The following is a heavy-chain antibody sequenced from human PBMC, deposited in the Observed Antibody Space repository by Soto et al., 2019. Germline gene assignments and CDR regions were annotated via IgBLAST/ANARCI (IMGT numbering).Heavy chain of an antibody. Sequence: PSETLSLTCAVYGGSFSGYYWSWIRQPPGKGLEWIGEINHSGSTNYNPSLKSRVTISVDTSKNQFSLKLSSVTAADTAVYYCARGSAYGSGSYRYWGQGTLVTVSS. CDR1: GGSFSGYY. CDR2: INHSGST. J-gene: IGHJ4*02. V-gene: IGHV4-34*01. D-gene: IGHD3-10*01. CDR3: ARGSAYGSGSYRY.